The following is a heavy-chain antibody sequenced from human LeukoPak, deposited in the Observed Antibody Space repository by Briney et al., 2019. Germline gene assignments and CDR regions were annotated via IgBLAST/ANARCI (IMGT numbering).Heavy chain of an antibody. D-gene: IGHD6-19*01. Sequence: PGXSLRLSCAASGFTLDDYGMSWVRQAPGKGLEWISGMNWNGGSTVYADSVKGRLTISRDNAKNSLYLQMNSLRAEDTALYYCARGRMISGWSIDYWGQGTLVTVSS. CDR2: MNWNGGST. V-gene: IGHV3-20*04. J-gene: IGHJ4*02. CDR3: ARGRMISGWSIDY. CDR1: GFTLDDYG.